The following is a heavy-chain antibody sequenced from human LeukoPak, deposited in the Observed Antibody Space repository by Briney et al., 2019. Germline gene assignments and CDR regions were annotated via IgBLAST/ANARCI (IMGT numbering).Heavy chain of an antibody. CDR3: ARDCEFCDLLFYMNV. CDR2: IDNSGST. Sequence: PSQTLSLTCTVSGGSLSSTGYYWTWIRQPAGKGLEWIGHIDNSGSTNSNPSLKSRLTISVDTSKTQFSLNLTSVTAADTAAYYCARDCEFCDLLFYMNVWGKGTTVTVSS. D-gene: IGHD3-16*01. J-gene: IGHJ6*03. V-gene: IGHV4-61*09. CDR1: GGSLSSTGYY.